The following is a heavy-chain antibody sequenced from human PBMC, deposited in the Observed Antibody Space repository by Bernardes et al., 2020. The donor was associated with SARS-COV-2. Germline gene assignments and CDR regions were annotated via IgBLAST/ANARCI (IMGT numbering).Heavy chain of an antibody. V-gene: IGHV1-24*01. J-gene: IGHJ4*02. CDR3: AADYGQRVKF. Sequence: ASVKVSCRISGFTLSELAIHWVRQAPGNGLEWMGGFDIERGETVYAQRFQGRVTMTEDTSTDTAYVEVTGLRSEDTAVYYCAADYGQRVKFWGQGTVVIVSA. CDR2: FDIERGET. CDR1: GFTLSELA. D-gene: IGHD4-17*01.